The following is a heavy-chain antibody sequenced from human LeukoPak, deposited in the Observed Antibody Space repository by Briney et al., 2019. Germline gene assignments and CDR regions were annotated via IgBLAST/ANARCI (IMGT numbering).Heavy chain of an antibody. D-gene: IGHD6-13*01. J-gene: IGHJ5*02. CDR1: GYTFTGHY. V-gene: IGHV1-2*02. CDR2: INPNSGGR. Sequence: ASVKVSLKASGYTFTGHYMYWVRQAPAQGLEWMGWINPNSGGRNNAQKFQGRVTITRDTSISTAYMELSRLRSGDTAVYYCASDGAPAIAAAGESGFDPWGQGTLVTVSS. CDR3: ASDGAPAIAAAGESGFDP.